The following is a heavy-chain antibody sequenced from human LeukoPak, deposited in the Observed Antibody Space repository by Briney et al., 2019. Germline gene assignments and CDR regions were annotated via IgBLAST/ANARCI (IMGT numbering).Heavy chain of an antibody. CDR3: TTELLPHDLSVRVHAFDI. J-gene: IGHJ3*02. CDR2: IKSKTDGGTT. Sequence: PGGSLRLSCAASGFTFDDYGMSWVRQAPGKGLEWVGRIKSKTDGGTTDYAAPVKGRFTISRDDSKNTLYLQMNSLKTEDTAVYYCTTELLPHDLSVRVHAFDIWGQGTMVTVSS. V-gene: IGHV3-15*01. CDR1: GFTFDDYG. D-gene: IGHD3-22*01.